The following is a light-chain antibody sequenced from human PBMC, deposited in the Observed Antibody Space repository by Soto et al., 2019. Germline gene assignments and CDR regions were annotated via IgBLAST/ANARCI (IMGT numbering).Light chain of an antibody. Sequence: QSVLTQPRSVSGSPGQSVTISCTGTNSDVGTYNYVSWYQQHPGKAPKLIIYDVTKRPSGVPDRFSGSKSGNTASLIISGRQAADEDEYYCCCCSYAGSSSFRVLFGGGTKLTVL. CDR3: CSYAGSSSFRVL. CDR1: NSDVGTYNY. J-gene: IGLJ2*01. CDR2: DVT. V-gene: IGLV2-11*01.